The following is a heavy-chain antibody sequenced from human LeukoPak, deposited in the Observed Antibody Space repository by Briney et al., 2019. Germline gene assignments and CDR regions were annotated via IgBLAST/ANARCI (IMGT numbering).Heavy chain of an antibody. V-gene: IGHV1-69*04. J-gene: IGHJ4*02. Sequence: ASVKVSCKASGGTFSSYAISWVRQAPGQGLEWMGRIIPILGIANYAQKFQGRVAITADKSTSTAYMELSSLRSEDTAVYYCARDYGDYVGYFDYWGQGTLVTVSS. CDR3: ARDYGDYVGYFDY. D-gene: IGHD4-17*01. CDR2: IIPILGIA. CDR1: GGTFSSYA.